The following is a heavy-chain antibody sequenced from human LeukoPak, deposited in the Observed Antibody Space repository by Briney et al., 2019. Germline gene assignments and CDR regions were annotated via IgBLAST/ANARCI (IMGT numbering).Heavy chain of an antibody. Sequence: ASVKVSCKASGYTFIRYGISWVRQAPGQGLEWMGWISAYNGNTKNVQRVRDRVTMTTDTSTSTAYMELRSLRSDDTAVYYCARDYSGTYFDSWGQGTLVTVSS. D-gene: IGHD1-26*01. CDR2: ISAYNGNT. CDR3: ARDYSGTYFDS. V-gene: IGHV1-18*01. CDR1: GYTFIRYG. J-gene: IGHJ4*02.